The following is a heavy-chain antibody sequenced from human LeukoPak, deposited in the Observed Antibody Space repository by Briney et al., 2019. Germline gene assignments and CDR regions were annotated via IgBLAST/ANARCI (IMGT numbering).Heavy chain of an antibody. D-gene: IGHD3-22*01. CDR1: GFTLSSYS. CDR2: ICSSSSYI. J-gene: IGHJ4*02. Sequence: GGSLRLSCAASGFTLSSYSMNWVRQAPGKGLEWVSSICSSSSYIYYADSVKGRFTISRDNAKNSLYLQMNSLRVEDTAVYYCARLVRLTYYYDSSGSIKAFDYWGQGTLVTVSS. CDR3: ARLVRLTYYYDSSGSIKAFDY. V-gene: IGHV3-21*01.